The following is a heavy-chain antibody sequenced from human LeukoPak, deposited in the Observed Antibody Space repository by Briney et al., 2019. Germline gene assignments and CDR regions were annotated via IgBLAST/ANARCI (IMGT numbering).Heavy chain of an antibody. CDR3: AKQLGYCSDGSCYFPY. V-gene: IGHV3-23*01. CDR2: ISNNGGYT. CDR1: GFTFSSCA. J-gene: IGHJ4*02. Sequence: QAGGSLRLPCAASGFTFSSCAMSWVRQAPGKGLEWVSAISNNGGYTYYADSVQGRFTISRDNSKSTLCLQMNSLRAEDTAVYYCAKQLGYCSDGSCYFPYWGQGTLVTVSS. D-gene: IGHD2-15*01.